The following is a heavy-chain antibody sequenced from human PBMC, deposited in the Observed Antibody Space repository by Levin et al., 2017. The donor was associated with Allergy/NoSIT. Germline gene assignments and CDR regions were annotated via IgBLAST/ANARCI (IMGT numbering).Heavy chain of an antibody. CDR3: ARVYTSSWYDDF. V-gene: IGHV1-46*01. CDR2: INPTGGTT. CDR1: GYIFISYY. Sequence: ASVKVSCKASGYIFISYYIHWVRQAPGQGLEWMGMINPTGGTTSYAQKFQGRVTMTRDTSKSTVYMELRRLTSEDTAVYYCARVYTSSWYDDFWGQGTLVTVSS. J-gene: IGHJ4*02. D-gene: IGHD6-13*01.